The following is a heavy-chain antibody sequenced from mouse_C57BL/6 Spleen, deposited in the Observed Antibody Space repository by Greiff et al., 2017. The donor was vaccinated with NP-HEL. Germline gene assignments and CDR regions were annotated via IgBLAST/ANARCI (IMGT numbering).Heavy chain of an antibody. J-gene: IGHJ4*01. CDR1: GFTFSDYG. V-gene: IGHV5-17*01. CDR2: ISSGRSTI. Sequence: DVHLVESGGGLVKPGGSLKLSCAASGFTFSDYGMHWVRQAPEKGLEWVAYISSGRSTIYYADTVKGRFTISRDNAKNTLFLQMTSLRSEDTAMYYCANYYGSPYYAMDYWGQGTSVTVSS. CDR3: ANYYGSPYYAMDY. D-gene: IGHD1-1*01.